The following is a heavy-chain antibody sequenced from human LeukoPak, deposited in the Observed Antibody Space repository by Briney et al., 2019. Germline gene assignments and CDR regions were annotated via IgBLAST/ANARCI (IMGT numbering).Heavy chain of an antibody. CDR2: INPNSGGT. J-gene: IGHJ4*02. Sequence: ASVKVSCKASGYTFTGYYMHWVRQAPGQGLEWMGWINPNSGGTNYAQKFQGRVTMTRDTSISTAYMELSRLRSDDTAVYYCARDLSIGSWYPGYWGQGTLVTVSS. CDR1: GYTFTGYY. V-gene: IGHV1-2*02. CDR3: ARDLSIGSWYPGY. D-gene: IGHD6-13*01.